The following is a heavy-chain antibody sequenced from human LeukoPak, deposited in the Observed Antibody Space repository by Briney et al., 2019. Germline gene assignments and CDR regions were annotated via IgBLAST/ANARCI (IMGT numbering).Heavy chain of an antibody. J-gene: IGHJ4*02. CDR1: GFTISSYS. CDR2: ISSSSSYI. V-gene: IGHV3-21*01. Sequence: KPGGSLRLSCAASGFTISSYSMNWVRQAPGKGLEWVSSISSSSSYIYYADSVKGRFTICRDNAKNSLYLQMNSRRAEDTAVYSCARPAVAGTGAFDYWGQGTLVTVSS. D-gene: IGHD6-19*01. CDR3: ARPAVAGTGAFDY.